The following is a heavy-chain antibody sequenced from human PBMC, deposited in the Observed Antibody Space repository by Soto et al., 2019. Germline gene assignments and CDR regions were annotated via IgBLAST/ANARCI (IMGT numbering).Heavy chain of an antibody. J-gene: IGHJ4*02. D-gene: IGHD2-15*01. CDR3: AKDQHCSGGSCYHAADY. Sequence: WGSLRLSCAASGFTFDDYAMHWVRQAPGKGLEWVSLISWDGGSTYYADSVKGRFTISRDNSKKSLYLQMNSLRAEDTAVYYCAKDQHCSGGSCYHAADYWGQGTLVTVSS. CDR2: ISWDGGST. V-gene: IGHV3-43D*04. CDR1: GFTFDDYA.